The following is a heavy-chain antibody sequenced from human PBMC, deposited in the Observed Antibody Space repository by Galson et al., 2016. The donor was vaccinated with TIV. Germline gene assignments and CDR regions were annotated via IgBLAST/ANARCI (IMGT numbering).Heavy chain of an antibody. CDR2: IIAIFGTT. Sequence: SVKVSCKASGYTFTSYDINWVRQATGQGLEWMGRIIAIFGTTKYAQKFQGRVTITADEFMSTVYMELSSLRSEDTAVYYCARAENYYDSSGYYRHWGQGTLVTVSS. CDR3: ARAENYYDSSGYYRH. J-gene: IGHJ4*02. V-gene: IGHV1-69*13. CDR1: GYTFTSYD. D-gene: IGHD3-22*01.